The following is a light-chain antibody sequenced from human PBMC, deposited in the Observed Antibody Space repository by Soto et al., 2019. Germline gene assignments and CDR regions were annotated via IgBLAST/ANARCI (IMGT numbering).Light chain of an antibody. Sequence: QSALTQPASVSGSPGQSITISCTGTSSDVGGYNYVSWYQQYPGKAPKLMIYDVSNRPSGVSNRFSGSKSGNTASLTISGLQAEDEADYYCSSYTISNTLVLGSGTKITVL. V-gene: IGLV2-14*01. CDR1: SSDVGGYNY. CDR2: DVS. J-gene: IGLJ1*01. CDR3: SSYTISNTLV.